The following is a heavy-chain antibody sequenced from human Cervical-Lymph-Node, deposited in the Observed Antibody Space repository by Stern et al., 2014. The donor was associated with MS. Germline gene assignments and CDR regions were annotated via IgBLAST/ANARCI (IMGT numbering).Heavy chain of an antibody. Sequence: VQLEESGAEVKKPGASVKVSCKASGYTFTSYDINWVRQATGQGLEWIGWMHPNSGNTGYAQKFQGRVTMNRNTSISTAYLELSSLRSEDTAVYYCARGEGGYSGYDEWGQGTLVTVSS. J-gene: IGHJ4*02. CDR2: MHPNSGNT. CDR3: ARGEGGYSGYDE. D-gene: IGHD5-12*01. V-gene: IGHV1-8*01. CDR1: GYTFTSYD.